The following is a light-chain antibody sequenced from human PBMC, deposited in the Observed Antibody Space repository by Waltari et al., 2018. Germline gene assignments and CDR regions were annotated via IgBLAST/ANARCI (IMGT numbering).Light chain of an antibody. J-gene: IGLJ3*02. CDR2: HVT. CDR3: SSYTITYTRV. CDR1: SSDIGANNY. Sequence: QSALTQPPSVSGSPGQSITISCTGTSSDIGANNYVSWYRQHPGKAPKLILYHVTTRPSGVSNRFSGSKSGNTASLTISGLQAEDEADYFCSSYTITYTRVFGGGTKLTVL. V-gene: IGLV2-14*01.